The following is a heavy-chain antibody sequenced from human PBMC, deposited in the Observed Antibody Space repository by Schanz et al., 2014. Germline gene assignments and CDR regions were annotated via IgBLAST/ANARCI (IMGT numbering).Heavy chain of an antibody. V-gene: IGHV3-30-3*01. CDR2: ISYDGSNK. CDR1: GFTFSSYA. D-gene: IGHD2-2*01. J-gene: IGHJ4*02. Sequence: VQLLESGGGVVQPGRSLRLSCAASGFTFSSYAMHWVRQAPGKGLEWVAVISYDGSNKYYADSVKGRFTISRDNSKNTLYLHMNTLRSEDTAVYYCAKDSTHIDIVLVPTAIDYWGQGTLVTVSS. CDR3: AKDSTHIDIVLVPTAIDY.